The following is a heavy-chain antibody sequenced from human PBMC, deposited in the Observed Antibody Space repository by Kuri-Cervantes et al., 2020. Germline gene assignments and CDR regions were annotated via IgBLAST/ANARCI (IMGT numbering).Heavy chain of an antibody. CDR2: INPSGGST. J-gene: IGHJ3*02. Sequence: ASVKVSCKASGYTFITYYIHWVRQAPGQGLEWMGIINPSGGSTSYAQKFQDRVTMTRDTSTTTVYMELSSLRSEDTAVCYCARGKGYNWNDAALDIWGQGTMVTVSS. D-gene: IGHD1-1*01. CDR1: GYTFITYY. CDR3: ARGKGYNWNDAALDI. V-gene: IGHV1-46*01.